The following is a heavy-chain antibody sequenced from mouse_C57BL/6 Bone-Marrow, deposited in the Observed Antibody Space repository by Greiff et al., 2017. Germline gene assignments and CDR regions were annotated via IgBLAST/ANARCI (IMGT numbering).Heavy chain of an antibody. Sequence: QVQLQQPGAELVRPGSSVKLSCKASGYTFTSYWMHWVKQRPIQGLEWIGNIDPSDSETHYNQKFKDKATLTVDKSSSTAYMRLISLTSEDSAVYDCAGCEGGSDYAMDYWGRGTAVTVSS. J-gene: IGHJ4*01. D-gene: IGHD1-1*02. CDR3: AGCEGGSDYAMDY. CDR1: GYTFTSYW. V-gene: IGHV1-52*01. CDR2: IDPSDSET.